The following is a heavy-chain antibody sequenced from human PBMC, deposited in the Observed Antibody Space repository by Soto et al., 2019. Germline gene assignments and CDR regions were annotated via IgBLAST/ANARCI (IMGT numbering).Heavy chain of an antibody. CDR2: ISAAGDP. Sequence: EVQLVESGGGLVQPGGSLRLSCEASGFTFRNYDMHWVRQGTGKGLEWVSGISAAGDPDYADSVEGRFTISRENAQNSFFLQMNSLRVGDTAVYYCARGGTSTTYWGLFYNWGQGTLVTVSS. CDR1: GFTFRNYD. D-gene: IGHD7-27*01. V-gene: IGHV3-13*05. J-gene: IGHJ4*02. CDR3: ARGGTSTTYWGLFYN.